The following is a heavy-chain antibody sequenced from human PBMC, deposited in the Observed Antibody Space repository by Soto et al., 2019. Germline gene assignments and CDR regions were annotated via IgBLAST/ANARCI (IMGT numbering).Heavy chain of an antibody. CDR2: ISAYNGNT. J-gene: IGHJ6*03. Sequence: ASVKVSCKASGYTFTSYGISWVRQAPGQGLEWMGWISAYNGNTNYAQKLQGRVTMTTDTSTSTAYMELRSLRSDDTAVYYCARETPEEWLFLDYYYYYMDVWGKGTTVTVSS. CDR3: ARETPEEWLFLDYYYYYMDV. D-gene: IGHD3-3*01. V-gene: IGHV1-18*01. CDR1: GYTFTSYG.